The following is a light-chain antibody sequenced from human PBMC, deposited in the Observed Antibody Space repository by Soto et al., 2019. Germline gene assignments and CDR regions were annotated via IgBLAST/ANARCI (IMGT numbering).Light chain of an antibody. Sequence: EIVLTQSPGTLSLSPGERATLSCRASQTVSSIYLAWYQQKPGQAPRLLIHGASSRVTGIPDRFSGSGSGTDFTLTITRLEPEDFAVYYCQQYQSLTFGGGTKVDIK. CDR1: QTVSSIY. CDR2: GAS. V-gene: IGKV3-20*01. J-gene: IGKJ4*01. CDR3: QQYQSLT.